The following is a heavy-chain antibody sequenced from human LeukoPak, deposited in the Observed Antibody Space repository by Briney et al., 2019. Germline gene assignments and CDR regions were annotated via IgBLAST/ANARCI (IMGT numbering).Heavy chain of an antibody. CDR3: AIPSLRDYDIMSGYPLTQH. CDR2: IIPILGIA. J-gene: IGHJ1*01. CDR1: GGTFCSYA. V-gene: IGHV1-69*04. Sequence: ASVKVFCKASGGTFCSYAISWVRRAPGQGVEWMGRIIPILGIANYAQKFQDRVTITADDNTRTAYMELRRLRYEDTAVYYCAIPSLRDYDIMSGYPLTQHWGQATLVTVSS. D-gene: IGHD3-9*01.